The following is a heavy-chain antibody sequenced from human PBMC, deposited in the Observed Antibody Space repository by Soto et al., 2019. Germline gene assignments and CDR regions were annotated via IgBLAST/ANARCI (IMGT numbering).Heavy chain of an antibody. D-gene: IGHD3-9*01. J-gene: IGHJ6*03. V-gene: IGHV3-7*01. CDR2: IKQDGSEK. CDR3: ARGYDILTGYCVVKLPPYYYYYMDV. Sequence: EVQLVESGGGLVQPGGSLRLSCAASGFTFSSYWMSWVRQAPGKGLEWVANIKQDGSEKYYVDSVKGRFTISRDNAKNSLYLQMNSLRAEDTAVYYCARGYDILTGYCVVKLPPYYYYYMDVWGKGTTVTVSS. CDR1: GFTFSSYW.